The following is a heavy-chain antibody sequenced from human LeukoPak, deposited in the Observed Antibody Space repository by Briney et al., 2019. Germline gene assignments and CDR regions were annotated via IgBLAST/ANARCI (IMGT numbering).Heavy chain of an antibody. J-gene: IGHJ3*02. D-gene: IGHD1-20*01. CDR3: ARVSEVNWNDDAFDI. V-gene: IGHV1-69*01. CDR2: IIPIFGTA. Sequence: ASVKVSCKASGGTFSSYAISWVRQAPGQGLEWMGGIIPIFGTANYAQKFQGRVTITADESTSTAYMELSNLRSEDTAVYYCARVSEVNWNDDAFDIWGQGTMVTVSS. CDR1: GGTFSSYA.